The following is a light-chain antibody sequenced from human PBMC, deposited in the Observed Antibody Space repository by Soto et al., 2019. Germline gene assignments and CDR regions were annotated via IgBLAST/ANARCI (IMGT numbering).Light chain of an antibody. J-gene: IGKJ4*01. CDR2: AAS. V-gene: IGKV1-9*01. Sequence: IQLPQSPSSLSASVGDRVTITCRARQGISSYLAWYQQKPGKASTLLIYAASTLQSGVPSRFSGSGSGTDFTLTISSLQPEDFATYYCQQLNSYPQLTFGGGTKVEIK. CDR3: QQLNSYPQLT. CDR1: QGISSY.